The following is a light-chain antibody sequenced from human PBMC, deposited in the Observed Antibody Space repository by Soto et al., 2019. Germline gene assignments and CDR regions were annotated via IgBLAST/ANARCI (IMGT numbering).Light chain of an antibody. V-gene: IGKV1-5*01. CDR2: DAS. J-gene: IGKJ1*01. Sequence: DIQMTQSPSXXXXXXVXXXTITCQASQDISNYLNWYQQKPGKAPKLLIYDASNLEIGAPSRFSGSGSGTEFTLTISSLQPDDFATYYCQKYNSYLWTFGQGTKVDVK. CDR1: QDISNY. CDR3: QKYNSYLWT.